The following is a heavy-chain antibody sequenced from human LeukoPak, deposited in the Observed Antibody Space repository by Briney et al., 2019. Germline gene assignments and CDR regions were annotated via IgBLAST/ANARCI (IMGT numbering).Heavy chain of an antibody. CDR2: INPNSGGT. J-gene: IGHJ4*02. Sequence: ASVKVSCKASGYTFTGYYMHWVRQAPGQGLEWMGWINPNSGGTNYAQKFQGRVTMTRDTSISTAYMELSSLRSEDTAVYYCARASVGATGSDYWGRGTLVTVSS. CDR3: ARASVGATGSDY. V-gene: IGHV1-2*02. D-gene: IGHD1-26*01. CDR1: GYTFTGYY.